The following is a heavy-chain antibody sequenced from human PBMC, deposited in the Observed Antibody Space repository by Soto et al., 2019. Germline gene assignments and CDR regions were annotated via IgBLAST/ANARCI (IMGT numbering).Heavy chain of an antibody. Sequence: PSETLSLTCAVYGGSFSGYYWSWIRQHPGKGLEWIGEINHSGSTNYNPSLKSRVTISVDTSKNQFSLKLSSVTAADTAVYYCARWWSGSRQGFDPWGQGTLVTVSS. CDR2: INHSGST. V-gene: IGHV4-34*01. D-gene: IGHD3-3*01. CDR1: GGSFSGYY. J-gene: IGHJ5*02. CDR3: ARWWSGSRQGFDP.